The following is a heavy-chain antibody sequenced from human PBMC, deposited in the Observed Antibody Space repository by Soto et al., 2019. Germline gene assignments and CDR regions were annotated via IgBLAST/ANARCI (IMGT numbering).Heavy chain of an antibody. CDR3: AKDSRLYDSSNWFDS. D-gene: IGHD3-22*01. CDR2: VIPMSGTA. CDR1: GGTFSSYT. V-gene: IGHV1-69*08. J-gene: IGHJ5*01. Sequence: GASVKVSCKASGGTFSSYTISWVRQAPGQGLEWMGRVIPMSGTANYAQKFQGRVTITADKSTTTAYLELSSLRAEDTAIHYCAKDSRLYDSSNWFDSWGQETLVTVSS.